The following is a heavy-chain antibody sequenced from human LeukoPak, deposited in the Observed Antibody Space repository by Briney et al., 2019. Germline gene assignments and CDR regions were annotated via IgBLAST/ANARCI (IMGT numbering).Heavy chain of an antibody. CDR3: AKGGHSYGYADY. CDR1: GFTFSTYA. D-gene: IGHD5-18*01. J-gene: IGHJ4*02. Sequence: PGRSLRLSCAASGFTFSTYAMHWVRRAPGKGLEWVTAISSDGSNKNYADFVKGRFTSSRDNSKNSLYLQMNSLRAEDTAVYYCAKGGHSYGYADYWGQGTLVTVSS. CDR2: ISSDGSNK. V-gene: IGHV3-30*18.